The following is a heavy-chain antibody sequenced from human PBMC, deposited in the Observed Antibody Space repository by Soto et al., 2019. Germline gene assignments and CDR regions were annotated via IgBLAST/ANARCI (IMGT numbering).Heavy chain of an antibody. V-gene: IGHV3-64*01. J-gene: IGHJ6*03. CDR3: ARGLCSRSTCNYYHYMDV. Sequence: GGSLRLSCAASGFIFSTYAMHWVRQAPGKGLEYVSTISAYGGSIYYANSVKDRFTISRDNSKNTLYLQMGSLRAEDMAVYYCARGLCSRSTCNYYHYMDVWGKGTTVTVSS. CDR2: ISAYGGSI. D-gene: IGHD2-2*01. CDR1: GFIFSTYA.